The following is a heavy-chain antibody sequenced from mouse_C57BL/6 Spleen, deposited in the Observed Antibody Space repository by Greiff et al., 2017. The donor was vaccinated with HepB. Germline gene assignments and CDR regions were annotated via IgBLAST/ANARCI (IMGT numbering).Heavy chain of an antibody. CDR1: GYTFTSYW. Sequence: QVQLQQSGAELAKPGASVKLSCKASGYTFTSYWMHWVKQRPGQGLEWIGYINPSSGYTKYNQKFKDKATLTADKSSSTAYMQLSSLTSEDSAVYYCARSGYGSSYAMDYWGQGTSVTVSS. J-gene: IGHJ4*01. D-gene: IGHD1-1*01. CDR3: ARSGYGSSYAMDY. V-gene: IGHV1-7*01. CDR2: INPSSGYT.